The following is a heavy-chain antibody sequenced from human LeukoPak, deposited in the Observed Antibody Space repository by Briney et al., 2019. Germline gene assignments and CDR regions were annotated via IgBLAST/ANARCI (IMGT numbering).Heavy chain of an antibody. V-gene: IGHV3-48*01. Sequence: GGSLRLSCATSGFTFSSYSMNWVRQAPGKGLEWISYIISSSSVIYYADSVKGRFTISRDNAKSSLYLQMNSLRAEDTAVYYCARARPGYDTPPYYFDFWGQGALVTVSS. J-gene: IGHJ4*02. CDR2: IISSSSVI. D-gene: IGHD3-16*01. CDR3: ARARPGYDTPPYYFDF. CDR1: GFTFSSYS.